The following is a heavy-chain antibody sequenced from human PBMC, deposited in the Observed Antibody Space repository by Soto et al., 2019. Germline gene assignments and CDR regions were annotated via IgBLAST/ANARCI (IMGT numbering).Heavy chain of an antibody. CDR3: SRGRDPHTGGRT. CDR1: SGSFSRYY. CDR2: IHPSGDT. J-gene: IGHJ5*02. Sequence: QVQLQQWGAGLLKPSETLSLTCAVHSGSFSRYYCTWTRQPPGKGLEWIGEIHPSGDTDFNPSLRNRGIISLDPSTSQFSLRLTSLPAAGTAVYFCSRGRDPHTGGRTWGQGTLVTVSS. V-gene: IGHV4-34*02. D-gene: IGHD3-16*01.